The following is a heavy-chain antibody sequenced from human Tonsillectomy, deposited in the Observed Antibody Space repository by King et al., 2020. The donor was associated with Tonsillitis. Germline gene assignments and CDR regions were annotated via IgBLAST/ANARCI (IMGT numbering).Heavy chain of an antibody. J-gene: IGHJ4*02. CDR2: IWYDGSDK. CDR1: GFTFFNYG. D-gene: IGHD1-1*01. CDR3: ARGPTTGTLIYFDF. V-gene: IGHV3-33*08. Sequence: VQLVESGGGVVQPGKSLRLSCAASGFTFFNYGMHWVRQAPGQGLEWVAVIWYDGSDKYYADSVKGRFTISRDNPKNTLYLQMNSLRAEDTAVYYCARGPTTGTLIYFDFWGQGTLVTVSS.